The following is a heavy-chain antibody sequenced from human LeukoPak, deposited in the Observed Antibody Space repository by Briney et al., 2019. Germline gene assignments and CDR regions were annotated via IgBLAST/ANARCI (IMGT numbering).Heavy chain of an antibody. Sequence: GGSLRLSCAASGFTFSSSWMAWVRQAPGKGLEWVGNINEDGTAKNYVVSVRGRFTISRDNAKNSLYLQMNGLRAEDTAVYYCAKGFGRVITELRYYYGMDVWGQGTTVTVSS. CDR1: GFTFSSSW. V-gene: IGHV3-7*03. CDR2: INEDGTAK. J-gene: IGHJ6*02. CDR3: AKGFGRVITELRYYYGMDV. D-gene: IGHD3-16*01.